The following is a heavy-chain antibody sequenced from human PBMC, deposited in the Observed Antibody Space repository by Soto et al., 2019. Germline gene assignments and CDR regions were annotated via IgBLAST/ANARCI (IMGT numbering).Heavy chain of an antibody. J-gene: IGHJ4*02. CDR2: ISSSGSAI. D-gene: IGHD2-21*01. V-gene: IGHV3-48*03. CDR3: VRAPLDYYSADYFDN. CDR1: GFTFSSYE. Sequence: GGSLRLSCAASGFTFSSYEMNWVRQAPGKGLEWVSYISSSGSAIYYADSVKGRFTISITTAYMELSSLRSEDTAVYFCVRAPLDYYSADYFDNWGQGTLVTVSS.